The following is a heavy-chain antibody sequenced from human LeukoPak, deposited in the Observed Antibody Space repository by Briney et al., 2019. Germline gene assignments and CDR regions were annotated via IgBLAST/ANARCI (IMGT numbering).Heavy chain of an antibody. CDR3: VKDGRPDTYGIFDL. V-gene: IGHV3-9*01. D-gene: IGHD1-1*01. CDR2: ISWNGGRI. CDR1: GFIFDDYA. J-gene: IGHJ4*01. Sequence: PGGSLRLSCAASGFIFDDYAMNWVRQAPGKGLEWVAGISWNGGRITYADSVKGRFTISRDNVKNSLYLQMNSLRAEDTALYHCVKDGRPDTYGIFDLWGHGTLVAVSS.